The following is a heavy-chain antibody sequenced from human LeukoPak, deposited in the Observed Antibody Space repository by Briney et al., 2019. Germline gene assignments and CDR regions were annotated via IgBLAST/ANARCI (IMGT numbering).Heavy chain of an antibody. V-gene: IGHV3-53*01. J-gene: IGHJ4*02. Sequence: GGSLRLSCAASGFTVSSNYMSWVRQAPGKGLEWVSVIYSGGSTYYADSVKGRFTISRDNSKNTLYLQMNSLRAEDTAVYYCARTSGYSGYGRFDYWGQGTLVTVSS. CDR3: ARTSGYSGYGRFDY. D-gene: IGHD5-12*01. CDR2: IYSGGST. CDR1: GFTVSSNY.